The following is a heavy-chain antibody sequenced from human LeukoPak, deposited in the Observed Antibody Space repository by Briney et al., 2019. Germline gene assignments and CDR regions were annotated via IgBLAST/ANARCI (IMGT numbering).Heavy chain of an antibody. Sequence: GGSLRLSCAASGFTFSSYSMNWVRQAPGKGLEWVSSISTSSSYIYYADSLKGRFTISRDNAKNSLYLQMNSLRAEDTVVYYCARSYCSSTTCGFDPWGQGTLVTVSS. CDR2: ISTSSSYI. V-gene: IGHV3-21*01. CDR3: ARSYCSSTTCGFDP. D-gene: IGHD2-2*01. CDR1: GFTFSSYS. J-gene: IGHJ5*02.